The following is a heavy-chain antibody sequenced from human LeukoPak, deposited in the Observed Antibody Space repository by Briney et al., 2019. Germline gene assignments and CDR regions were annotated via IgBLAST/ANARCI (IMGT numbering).Heavy chain of an antibody. J-gene: IGHJ6*03. CDR3: ARGATVTPHYYYYMDV. CDR1: GYIFTSYG. D-gene: IGHD4-17*01. CDR2: ISAYNGNT. V-gene: IGHV1-18*01. Sequence: ASVKVSCKASGYIFTSYGISWVRQAPGQGLEWMGWISAYNGNTNYAQKLQGRVTMTTDTSTTTAYMELRSLRSDDTAVYYCARGATVTPHYYYYMDVWGKGTTVTVSS.